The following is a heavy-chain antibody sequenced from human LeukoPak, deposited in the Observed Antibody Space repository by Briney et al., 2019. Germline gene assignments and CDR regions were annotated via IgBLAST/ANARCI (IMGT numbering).Heavy chain of an antibody. CDR3: ARDQVNFDY. V-gene: IGHV4-38-2*02. D-gene: IGHD2-21*01. Sequence: KPSETLSLTCTVSGYSISSGYYWGWIRQPPGKGLEWIGSIYHSGSTYYNPSLKSRVTISVDTSKNQFSLKLSSVTAADTAVYYCARDQVNFDYWGQGTLVTVSS. CDR2: IYHSGST. J-gene: IGHJ4*02. CDR1: GYSISSGYY.